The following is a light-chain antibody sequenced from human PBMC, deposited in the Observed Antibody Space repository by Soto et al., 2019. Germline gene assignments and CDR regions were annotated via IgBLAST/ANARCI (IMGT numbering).Light chain of an antibody. V-gene: IGKV3-20*01. CDR2: DAS. CDR3: QHYGTSAL. CDR1: QSVSSSY. Sequence: EIVLTQSPGTLSLSPGERATLSCRASQSVSSSYLAWYQQKPGQAPRLLIYDASRATGIPDRFSASGSVTDFTLTITRLEPEDFAVYYCQHYGTSALFGPGTKVEI. J-gene: IGKJ3*01.